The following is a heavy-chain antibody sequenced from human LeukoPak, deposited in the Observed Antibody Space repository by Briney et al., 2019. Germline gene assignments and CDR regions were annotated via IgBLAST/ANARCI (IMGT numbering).Heavy chain of an antibody. D-gene: IGHD2-2*01. J-gene: IGHJ4*02. CDR1: GFTFSNYW. Sequence: PSGSLTLSCADSGFTFSNYWIHRLRQAPPTPLVWVSLVNCEGSSTSYAESVKGRFTTSRDNPKNALYLQMNSLRAEDTAVYYCARVGYCSSTSGYYFDYWGQGTLVTVSS. CDR2: VNCEGSST. CDR3: ARVGYCSSTSGYYFDY. V-gene: IGHV3-74*01.